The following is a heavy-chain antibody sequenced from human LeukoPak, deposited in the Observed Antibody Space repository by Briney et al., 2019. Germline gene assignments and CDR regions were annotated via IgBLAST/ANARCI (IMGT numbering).Heavy chain of an antibody. CDR1: GFTFDDYA. D-gene: IGHD3-10*01. Sequence: PGRSLRLSCAASGFTFDDYAMHWVRQAPGKGLEWVSGISWNSGSIGYADSVEGRFTISRDNAKNSLYLQMNSLRAEDTALYYCAKGSITMVRGVVDYWGQGTLVTVSS. J-gene: IGHJ4*02. CDR3: AKGSITMVRGVVDY. CDR2: ISWNSGSI. V-gene: IGHV3-9*01.